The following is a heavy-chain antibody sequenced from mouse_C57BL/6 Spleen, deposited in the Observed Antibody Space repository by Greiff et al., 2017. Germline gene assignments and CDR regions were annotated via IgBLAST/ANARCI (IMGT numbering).Heavy chain of an antibody. D-gene: IGHD4-1*01. Sequence: VQLQQSGAELARPGASVKLSCKASGYTFTSYGISWVKQRTGQGLEWIGEIYPRSGNTYYNEKFKGKATLTADKSSSPAYMERRSLTSEDSAVYFCAELGRGYFDVWGTGTTVTVSS. CDR1: GYTFTSYG. CDR2: IYPRSGNT. J-gene: IGHJ1*03. V-gene: IGHV1-81*01. CDR3: AELGRGYFDV.